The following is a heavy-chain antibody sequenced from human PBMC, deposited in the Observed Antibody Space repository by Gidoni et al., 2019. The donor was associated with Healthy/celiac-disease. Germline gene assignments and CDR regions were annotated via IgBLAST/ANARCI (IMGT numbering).Heavy chain of an antibody. Sequence: QVQLQESGPGLVKPSETLSLTCTASGGSISSYHCLWIRQPAGKGLEWIGRINTSGGTNNNPSLKRRVTMSVDTSKNQCSLKLSSVTAADTAVYYCARHDYGDYGGRGAFDIWGQGTMVTVSS. CDR3: ARHDYGDYGGRGAFDI. CDR1: GGSISSYH. V-gene: IGHV4-4*07. D-gene: IGHD4-17*01. J-gene: IGHJ3*02. CDR2: INTSGGT.